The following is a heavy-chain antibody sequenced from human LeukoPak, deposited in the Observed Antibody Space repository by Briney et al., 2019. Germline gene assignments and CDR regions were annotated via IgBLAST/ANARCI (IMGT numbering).Heavy chain of an antibody. V-gene: IGHV4-59*08. CDR1: GGSISSYY. J-gene: IGHJ4*02. CDR2: IYYSGST. D-gene: IGHD3-3*01. Sequence: SETLSLTCTVSGGSISSYYSSWIRQPPGKGLEWIGYIYYSGSTNYNPSLKSRVTISVDTSKNQFSLKLSSVTAADTAVYYCAGHSSDYDFWSGYPYYFDYWGQGTPVTVSS. CDR3: AGHSSDYDFWSGYPYYFDY.